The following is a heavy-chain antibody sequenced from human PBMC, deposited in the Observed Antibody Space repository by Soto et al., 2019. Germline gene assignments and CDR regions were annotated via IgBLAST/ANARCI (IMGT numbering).Heavy chain of an antibody. CDR2: ISYDGSNK. CDR3: VRGEGGWETY. Sequence: GGSLRLSCAASGFTFSSYGMHWVRQAPGKGLEWVAVISYDGSNKYYADSVKGRFTISRDNSKNTLYLQMNSLRAEDTAVYYCVRGEGGWETYWGQGTLVTVSS. J-gene: IGHJ4*02. CDR1: GFTFSSYG. V-gene: IGHV3-30*03. D-gene: IGHD6-19*01.